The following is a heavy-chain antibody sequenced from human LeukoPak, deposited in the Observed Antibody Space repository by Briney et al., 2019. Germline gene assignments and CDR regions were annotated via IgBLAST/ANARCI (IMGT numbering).Heavy chain of an antibody. V-gene: IGHV4-39*02. D-gene: IGHD5-24*01. CDR3: VRDGYNPIDY. J-gene: IGHJ4*02. CDR1: GGSIGSTDYY. CDR2: IHFSGNT. Sequence: SETLSLTCTVSGGSIGSTDYYWGWIRQPPGKGLEWVGNIHFSGNTYSNPSLKSRVTISVDTSKNQFSLKLSSVTAADTAVYYCVRDGYNPIDYWGQGTLVTVSS.